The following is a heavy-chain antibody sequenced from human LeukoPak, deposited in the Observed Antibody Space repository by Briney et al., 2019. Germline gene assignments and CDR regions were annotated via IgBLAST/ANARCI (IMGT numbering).Heavy chain of an antibody. Sequence: ASVKVSCKASGGTFSSYAISWVRQAPGQGLEWMGGIIPIFGTANYAQKFQGRVTITADKSTSTAYMELSSLRSEDTAVYYCATPPSPYSGYDRYYYYYYMDVWGKGTTVTISS. V-gene: IGHV1-69*06. D-gene: IGHD5-12*01. CDR1: GGTFSSYA. CDR2: IIPIFGTA. J-gene: IGHJ6*03. CDR3: ATPPSPYSGYDRYYYYYYMDV.